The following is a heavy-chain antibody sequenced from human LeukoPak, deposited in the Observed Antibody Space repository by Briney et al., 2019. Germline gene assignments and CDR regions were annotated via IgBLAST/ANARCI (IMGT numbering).Heavy chain of an antibody. D-gene: IGHD3-22*01. Sequence: SETLSLTCSDSDGSINSYYWNWIRRPPGKGLEWIGYIYYNGNTNYSPSLKSRITISVDTSKNQLSLKLSSVTAADTAVYYCARDSDYYDSSGYRHHAFDIWGQGTMVTVSS. CDR2: IYYNGNT. CDR1: DGSINSYY. J-gene: IGHJ3*02. CDR3: ARDSDYYDSSGYRHHAFDI. V-gene: IGHV4-59*01.